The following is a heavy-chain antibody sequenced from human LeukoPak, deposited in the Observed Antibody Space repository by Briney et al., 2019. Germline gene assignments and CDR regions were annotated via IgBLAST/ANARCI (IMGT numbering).Heavy chain of an antibody. D-gene: IGHD3-22*01. CDR3: ARDSSRYYDSSGYFD. CDR1: GGSISSGGYY. J-gene: IGHJ4*02. V-gene: IGHV4-31*03. CDR2: IYYSGST. Sequence: SSETLSLTCTVSGGSISSGGYYWSWIRQHPGKGLEWIGYIYYSGSTYYNPSLKSRVTISVDTSKNQFSLKLSSVTAADTAVYYCARDSSRYYDSSGYFDWGQGTLVTVSS.